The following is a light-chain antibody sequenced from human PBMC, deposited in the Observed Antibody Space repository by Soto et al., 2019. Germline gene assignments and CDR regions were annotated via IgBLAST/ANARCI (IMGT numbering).Light chain of an antibody. CDR2: DAS. Sequence: EIILTQSPATLSLSLGERATLSCGASQSISSYLAWYQQKPGQAPRLLIYDASNRATGIPARFSGSGSGTHFTLTICSLEPEDFAIYYCQQRSNWVTFGGGTKVEIK. CDR1: QSISSY. J-gene: IGKJ4*01. CDR3: QQRSNWVT. V-gene: IGKV3-11*01.